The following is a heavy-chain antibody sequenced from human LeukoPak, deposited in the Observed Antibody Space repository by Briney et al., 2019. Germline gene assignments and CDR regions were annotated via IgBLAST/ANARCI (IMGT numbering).Heavy chain of an antibody. CDR2: ISGSSIYI. D-gene: IGHD3-22*01. CDR3: ARDPPYYDSSGYYYDY. CDR1: GFTFSTYS. J-gene: IGHJ4*02. V-gene: IGHV3-21*01. Sequence: TGGSLRLSCAASGFTFSTYSMNWVRQAPGKGLEWVSSISGSSIYIYYADSVKGRFTISRDNAKNSLCLQMNSLRAEDTAVYYCARDPPYYDSSGYYYDYWGQGTLVTVSS.